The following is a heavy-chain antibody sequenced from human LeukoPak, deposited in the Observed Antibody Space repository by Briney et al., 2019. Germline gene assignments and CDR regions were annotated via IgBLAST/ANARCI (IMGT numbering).Heavy chain of an antibody. D-gene: IGHD5-12*01. CDR3: ARDCGYQCLFDY. J-gene: IGHJ4*02. CDR2: ISGYNGNT. V-gene: IGHV1-18*01. CDR1: GYTFTNYG. Sequence: GASVEVSCKASGYTFTNYGISWVRQAAGEGLEWMGWISGYNGNTNYAKKSQGRVTMTTDTSTNAAHMELRSLRSDDTAVYYCARDCGYQCLFDYWGQGTLVTVSS.